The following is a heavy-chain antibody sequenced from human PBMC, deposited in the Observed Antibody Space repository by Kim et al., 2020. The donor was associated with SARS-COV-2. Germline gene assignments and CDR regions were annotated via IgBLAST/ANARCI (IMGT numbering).Heavy chain of an antibody. Sequence: RVTISVDTSKNQFSLKLSSVTAADTAVYYCARGDILTGYWGNYYYYGMDVWGQGTTVTVSS. CDR3: ARGDILTGYWGNYYYYGMDV. J-gene: IGHJ6*02. D-gene: IGHD3-9*01. V-gene: IGHV4-59*09.